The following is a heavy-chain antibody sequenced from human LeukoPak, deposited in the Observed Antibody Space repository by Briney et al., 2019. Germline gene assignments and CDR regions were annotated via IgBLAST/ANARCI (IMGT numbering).Heavy chain of an antibody. CDR1: GGSISTYY. CDR3: ARVNYDFWSGYDPTRAPFDP. V-gene: IGHV4-59*01. D-gene: IGHD3-3*01. Sequence: KPSETLSLTCTVSGGSISTYYWTWIRQPPGKGLEWLGYVYYRGFTNYNPSLKSRVTISVDTPKNQFSLKLSSVTTADTAVYYCARVNYDFWSGYDPTRAPFDPWGQGTLATVSS. CDR2: VYYRGFT. J-gene: IGHJ5*02.